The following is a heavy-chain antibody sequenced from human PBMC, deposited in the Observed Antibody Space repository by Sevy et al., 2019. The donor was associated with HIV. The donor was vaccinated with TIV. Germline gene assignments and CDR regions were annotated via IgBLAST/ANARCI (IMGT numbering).Heavy chain of an antibody. V-gene: IGHV3-23*01. CDR3: AKEPGDCSGGSCLYFDY. CDR1: GFTFSSYA. Sequence: GGSLRLSCAASGFTFSSYAMSWVRQAPGKGLEWVSAISGSGGSTYYADSVKGRFTISRDNSKNTLYLQMNSLRAEDRAVYYCAKEPGDCSGGSCLYFDYWGQGTLVTVSS. CDR2: ISGSGGST. D-gene: IGHD2-15*01. J-gene: IGHJ4*02.